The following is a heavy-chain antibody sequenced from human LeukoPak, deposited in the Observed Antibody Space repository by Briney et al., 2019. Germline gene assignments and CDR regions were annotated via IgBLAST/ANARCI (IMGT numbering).Heavy chain of an antibody. Sequence: GGSLRLSCATSGFKFDNYAMSWVRQAPGKGLEWVATVNNSGGDTYYADSVMGRFTISRRNSQSTVYLQMNSLRVEDTALYYCSKSLSSWYNYWGQGTLVTVSS. D-gene: IGHD6-13*01. CDR1: GFKFDNYA. J-gene: IGHJ4*02. V-gene: IGHV3-23*01. CDR2: VNNSGGDT. CDR3: SKSLSSWYNY.